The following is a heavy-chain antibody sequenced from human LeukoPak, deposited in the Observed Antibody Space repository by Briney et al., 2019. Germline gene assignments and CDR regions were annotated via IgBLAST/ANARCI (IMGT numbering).Heavy chain of an antibody. CDR3: AGGRTDIVVVPATLRNYYFDY. CDR2: ISGSGSTI. D-gene: IGHD2-2*01. Sequence: GGSLRLSCAASGFTFSDYYMSWIRQAPGKGLEWVSYISGSGSTIYYADSVKGRFTISRDNAKNSLYLQMNSLRAEDTAVYYCAGGRTDIVVVPATLRNYYFDYWGQGTLVTVSS. V-gene: IGHV3-11*01. J-gene: IGHJ4*02. CDR1: GFTFSDYY.